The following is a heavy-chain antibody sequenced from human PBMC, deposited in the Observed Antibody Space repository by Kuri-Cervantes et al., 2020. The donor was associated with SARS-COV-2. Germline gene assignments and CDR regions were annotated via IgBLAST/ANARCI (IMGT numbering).Heavy chain of an antibody. V-gene: IGHV3-30*18. Sequence: GESLKISCAASGFTFSSYGMHWVRQAPGKGLEWVAVISYDGSNKYYADSVKGRFTISRDNSKNTLYLQMNSLRAEDTAVYYCAKGYSGSYTAHMKTHRALDYWGQGTLVTVSS. CDR3: AKGYSGSYTAHMKTHRALDY. J-gene: IGHJ4*02. CDR2: ISYDGSNK. D-gene: IGHD1-26*01. CDR1: GFTFSSYG.